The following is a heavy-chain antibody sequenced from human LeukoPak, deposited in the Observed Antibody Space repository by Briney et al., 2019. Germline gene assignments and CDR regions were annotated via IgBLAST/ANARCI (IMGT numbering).Heavy chain of an antibody. D-gene: IGHD4-11*01. J-gene: IGHJ4*02. Sequence: SETLSLTCTVSGGSISGYYWTWIRQPPGKGLEWIGYIYYSGSTNYNPSLKSRVTISVDTSKNQFSLRLSSVTAADTAVYYCARLRGNYSPDYWGQGTLVTVSS. V-gene: IGHV4-59*01. CDR2: IYYSGST. CDR1: GGSISGYY. CDR3: ARLRGNYSPDY.